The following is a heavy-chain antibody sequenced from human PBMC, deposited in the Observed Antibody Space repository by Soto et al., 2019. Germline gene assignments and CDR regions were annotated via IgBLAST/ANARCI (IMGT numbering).Heavy chain of an antibody. V-gene: IGHV3-30*04. CDR3: AKVPLRPYYFDY. CDR1: GFTFRNYA. D-gene: IGHD5-12*01. J-gene: IGHJ4*02. Sequence: QVQLVDSGGGVVQPGRSLRLSCAASGFTFRNYAMHLVRQAPGKGLELVALISNDGSNKYYADSVKGRFTISRDNSQNTRYRQRNTLRAEDTAVEFCAKVPLRPYYFDYWGQGTLVTVSS. CDR2: ISNDGSNK.